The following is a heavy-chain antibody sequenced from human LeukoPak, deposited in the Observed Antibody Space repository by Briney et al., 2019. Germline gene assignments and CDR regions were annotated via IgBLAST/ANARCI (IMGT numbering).Heavy chain of an antibody. D-gene: IGHD2-15*01. CDR1: GFTVSSNY. CDR3: ASSADSCYSGWCSDH. Sequence: GGSLRLSCAASGFTVSSNYMSWVRQAPGKGLEWVSLIYSGGSTYYADSVKGRFTISRDNSKNTLYLQMNSLRAEDTAVYYCASSADSCYSGWCSDHWGQGALVTVPS. J-gene: IGHJ4*02. V-gene: IGHV3-53*01. CDR2: IYSGGST.